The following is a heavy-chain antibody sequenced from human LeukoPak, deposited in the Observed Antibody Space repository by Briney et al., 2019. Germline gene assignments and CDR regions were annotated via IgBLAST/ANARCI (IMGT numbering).Heavy chain of an antibody. CDR3: ARRGKGTVTTYNWFDP. D-gene: IGHD4-17*01. CDR1: GYTFTSYG. CDR2: MNPNSGNT. Sequence: ASVKVSCKASGYTFTSYGISWVRQATGQGLEWMGWMNPNSGNTGYAQKFQGRVTMTRNTSISTAYMELSSLRSEDTAVYYCARRGKGTVTTYNWFDPWGQGTLVTVSS. J-gene: IGHJ5*02. V-gene: IGHV1-8*02.